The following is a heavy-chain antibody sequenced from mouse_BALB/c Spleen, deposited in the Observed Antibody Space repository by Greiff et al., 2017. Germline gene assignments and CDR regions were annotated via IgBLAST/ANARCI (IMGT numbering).Heavy chain of an antibody. Sequence: QVLLQQSGAELLRPGVSVKLSCTGSGFTFPDYAMYWVKQSHAKSLEWFGVISTYYGDASYNQTFKGKATMTVDKSSSTAYMELARLTSEDSAIYYCARDRDGYYAMEYWGQGTSGTVSS. CDR3: ARDRDGYYAMEY. D-gene: IGHD2-14*01. CDR2: ISTYYGDA. V-gene: IGHV1S137*01. J-gene: IGHJ4*01. CDR1: GFTFPDYA.